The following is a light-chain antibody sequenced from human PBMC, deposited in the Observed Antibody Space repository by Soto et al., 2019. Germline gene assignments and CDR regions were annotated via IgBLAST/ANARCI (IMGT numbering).Light chain of an antibody. Sequence: AIQMTQSRSSLSASVGDRVTITCRASQGIRNVLGWYQQKQGKTRKLLIYAASSLQSGVPSRFSGSGSGTYFTLTISSLQPEDFATYYCLQDYNYPWTFGQGTKVEIK. CDR1: QGIRNV. V-gene: IGKV1-6*01. CDR3: LQDYNYPWT. J-gene: IGKJ1*01. CDR2: AAS.